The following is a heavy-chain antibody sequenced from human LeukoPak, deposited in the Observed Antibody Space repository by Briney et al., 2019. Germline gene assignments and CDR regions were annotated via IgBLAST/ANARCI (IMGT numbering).Heavy chain of an antibody. Sequence: PGRSLRLSCAASGFTFSNYGMHWVRQAPGKGLEWVAVISYDGSNKYYADSVEGRFTISRDNSHNTPFLQRNILTAEDTAVYSCAKTYCSGGSSYGSLYYFDYWGQGTLVTVSS. CDR2: ISYDGSNK. CDR1: GFTFSNYG. V-gene: IGHV3-30*18. J-gene: IGHJ4*02. CDR3: AKTYCSGGSSYGSLYYFDY. D-gene: IGHD2-15*01.